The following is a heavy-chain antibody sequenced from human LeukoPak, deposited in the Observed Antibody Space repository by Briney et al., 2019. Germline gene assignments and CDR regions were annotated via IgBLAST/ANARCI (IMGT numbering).Heavy chain of an antibody. CDR3: ARALNFWSGWYYYMDV. Sequence: SETLSLTCTASGGSISSGDYYWSWIRQPPGKGLEWIGYIYYSGSTYYNPSLKSRVTISVDTSKNQFSLKLSSVTAADTAVYYCARALNFWSGWYYYMDVWGKGTTVTVSS. CDR2: IYYSGST. V-gene: IGHV4-30-4*08. J-gene: IGHJ6*03. CDR1: GGSISSGDYY. D-gene: IGHD3-3*01.